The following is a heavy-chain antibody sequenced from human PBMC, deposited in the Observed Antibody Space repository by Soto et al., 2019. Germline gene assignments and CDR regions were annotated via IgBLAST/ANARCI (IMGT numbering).Heavy chain of an antibody. D-gene: IGHD2-2*01. CDR1: GYTFTGYY. CDR2: INPNSGGT. J-gene: IGHJ3*02. V-gene: IGHV1-2*04. Sequence: ASVKVSCKASGYTFTGYYMHWVRQAPGQGLEWLGWINPNSGGTNYAQKFQGWVTMTRDTSISTAYMELSRLRSDDTAVYYCARGTGYCSSISCYGPGAFDIWGQGTMVTVSS. CDR3: ARGTGYCSSISCYGPGAFDI.